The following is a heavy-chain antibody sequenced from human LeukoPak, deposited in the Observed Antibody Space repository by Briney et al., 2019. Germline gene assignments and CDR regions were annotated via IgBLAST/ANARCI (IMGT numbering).Heavy chain of an antibody. CDR1: GYTFTGYY. D-gene: IGHD6-13*01. J-gene: IGHJ4*02. CDR2: INAGNGNT. V-gene: IGHV1-3*01. Sequence: ASVKVSCKASGYTFTGYYMHWVRQAPGQGLEWMGWINAGNGNTKYSQKFQGRVTITRDTSASTAYMELSSLRSEDTAVYYCARPSPYSSSWYAYFDYWGQGTLVTVSS. CDR3: ARPSPYSSSWYAYFDY.